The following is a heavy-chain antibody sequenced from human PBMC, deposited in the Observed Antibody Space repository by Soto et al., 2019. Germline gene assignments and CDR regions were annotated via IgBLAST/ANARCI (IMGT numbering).Heavy chain of an antibody. CDR3: ATSGEPGVVAATSFDY. CDR2: ISAKGGSI. CDR1: GFTFDDYA. J-gene: IGHJ4*02. D-gene: IGHD2-15*01. V-gene: IGHV3-9*01. Sequence: EVQLVESGGRLVQPGKSLRLSCAASGFTFDDYAMHWVRQVPGKGLEWVSGISAKGGSIRYGDSVKGRFTISRDNAKNSLFLQMNSLSAEDTALYYCATSGEPGVVAATSFDYWGQGTLVTVSS.